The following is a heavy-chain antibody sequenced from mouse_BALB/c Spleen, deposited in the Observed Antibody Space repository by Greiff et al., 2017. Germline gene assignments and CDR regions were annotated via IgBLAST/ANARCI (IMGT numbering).Heavy chain of an antibody. CDR1: GFTFSSYT. CDR2: ISSGGSYT. D-gene: IGHD2-4*01. J-gene: IGHJ2*01. V-gene: IGHV5-6-4*01. Sequence: EVQVVESGGGLVKPGGSLKLSCAASGFTFSSYTMSWVRQTPEKRLEWVATISSGGSYTYYPDSVKGRFTISRDNAKNTLYLQMSSLKSEDTAMYYCTRSTMITRGYYFDYWGQGTTLTVSS. CDR3: TRSTMITRGYYFDY.